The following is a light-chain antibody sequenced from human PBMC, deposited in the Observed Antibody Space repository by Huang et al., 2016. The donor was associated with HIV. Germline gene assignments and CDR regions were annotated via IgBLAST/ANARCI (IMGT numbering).Light chain of an antibody. CDR1: QIVSSH. CDR3: QQYNDFLST. V-gene: IGKV3-15*01. Sequence: ETVMTQSPVTLSVSPGDRASLSCRSSQIVSSHLAWYQQQPGQAPRLLIYAASTRAPGVPARFSGSGAGTEFTLTISTLQSEDSAVYYCQQYNDFLSTFGPGTRVEIK. CDR2: AAS. J-gene: IGKJ3*01.